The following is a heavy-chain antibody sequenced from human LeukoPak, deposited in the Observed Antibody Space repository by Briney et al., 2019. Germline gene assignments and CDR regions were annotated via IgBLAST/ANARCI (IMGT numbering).Heavy chain of an antibody. J-gene: IGHJ1*01. CDR1: GFTFSSYG. CDR3: ARDISATALS. Sequence: GGSLRLSCAASGFTFSSYGMNWVRQAPGKGLEWVSSNSSSSSYIYYADSVKGRFTISRDNAKNSLYLQMNSLRAEDTAVYYCARDISATALSWGQGTLVTVSS. CDR2: NSSSSSYI. V-gene: IGHV3-21*01. D-gene: IGHD5-24*01.